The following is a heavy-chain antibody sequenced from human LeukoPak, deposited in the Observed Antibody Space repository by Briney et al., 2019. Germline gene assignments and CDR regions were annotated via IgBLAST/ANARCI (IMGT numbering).Heavy chain of an antibody. D-gene: IGHD3-22*01. CDR1: GYTFTSYY. J-gene: IGHJ4*02. V-gene: IGHV1-46*01. CDR3: AREVTMRNFDY. Sequence: GASVKVSCRASGYTFTSYYMHWVRQAPGQGLEWMGIINPSGGSTSYAQKFQGRVTMTRDTSTSTVYMELSSLRSEDTAVYYCAREVTMRNFDYWGQGTLVTVSS. CDR2: INPSGGST.